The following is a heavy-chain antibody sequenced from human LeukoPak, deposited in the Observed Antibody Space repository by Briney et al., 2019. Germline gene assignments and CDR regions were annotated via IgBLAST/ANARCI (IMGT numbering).Heavy chain of an antibody. Sequence: GGSLRLSCAASGFTFSNYWMSWIRQAPGKGLEWVANVKSDGSDKYYVDSVKGRFTISRDNAKNSLYLQMNSLRAEDTAVYYCARDPRLLDYWGQGTLVIVSS. CDR1: GFTFSNYW. CDR3: ARDPRLLDY. CDR2: VKSDGSDK. J-gene: IGHJ4*02. V-gene: IGHV3-7*01.